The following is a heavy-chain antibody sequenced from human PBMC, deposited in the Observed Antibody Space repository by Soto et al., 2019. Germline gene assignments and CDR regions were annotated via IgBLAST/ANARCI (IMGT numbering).Heavy chain of an antibody. CDR2: ISYDGSNK. J-gene: IGHJ4*02. Sequence: GGSLRLSCAASGFTFSSYAMHWVRQAPGKGLEWVAVISYDGSNKYYADSVKGRFTISRDNSKNTLYLQMNSLRAEDTAVYYCARDPRSSAFDYWGQGTLVTVSS. D-gene: IGHD2-2*01. CDR3: ARDPRSSAFDY. V-gene: IGHV3-30-3*01. CDR1: GFTFSSYA.